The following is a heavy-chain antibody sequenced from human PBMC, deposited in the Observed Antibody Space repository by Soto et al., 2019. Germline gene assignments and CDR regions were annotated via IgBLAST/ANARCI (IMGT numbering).Heavy chain of an antibody. V-gene: IGHV5-51*01. J-gene: IGHJ3*02. CDR1: GYNFGNYG. CDR3: AAGYTTGPDAFDI. D-gene: IGHD2-8*02. Sequence: GESLKIFCNGRGYNFGNYGIGRVRQMTWKGLEWMGMIFPGDSDTKNSPSLQGQITMSVNKSDISAYLQWRSLKASDTAMYYHAAGYTTGPDAFDIWGQGTMVT. CDR2: IFPGDSDT.